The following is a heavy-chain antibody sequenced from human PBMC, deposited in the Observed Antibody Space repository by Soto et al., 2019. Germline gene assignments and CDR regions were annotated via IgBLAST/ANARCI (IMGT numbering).Heavy chain of an antibody. CDR1: GFTFSSYG. D-gene: IGHD2-8*01. CDR2: ISYDGSNK. Sequence: GGSLRLSCAASGFTFSSYGMHWVRQAPGKGLEWVAVISYDGSNKYYADSVKGRFTISRDNSKNTLYLQMNSLRAEDTAVYYCAKDSDIGYCTNGVCYFDYWGQGTLVTVSS. CDR3: AKDSDIGYCTNGVCYFDY. V-gene: IGHV3-30*18. J-gene: IGHJ4*02.